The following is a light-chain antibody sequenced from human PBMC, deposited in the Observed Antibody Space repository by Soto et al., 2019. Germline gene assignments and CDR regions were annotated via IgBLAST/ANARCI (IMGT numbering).Light chain of an antibody. CDR2: TLS. CDR3: QQSYSAPWT. V-gene: IGKV2-40*01. J-gene: IGKJ1*01. Sequence: DIVMTQTPLSLPVTPGEPASISCTSSQSLLDSADGNTYLDWYVQKPGQSPQLLIYTLSSRASGVPDRFSGIGSRTDFTLKISRVEAEDFATYYCQQSYSAPWTFGQVTKVDIK. CDR1: QSLLDSADGNTY.